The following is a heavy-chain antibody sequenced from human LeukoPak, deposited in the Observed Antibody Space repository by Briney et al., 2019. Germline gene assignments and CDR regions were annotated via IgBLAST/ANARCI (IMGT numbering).Heavy chain of an antibody. CDR3: ARVDSGNYDY. V-gene: IGHV3-23*01. D-gene: IGHD1-26*01. CDR2: IRGNGET. CDR1: GLSFSSFA. Sequence: PGGSLRLSCAASGLSFSSFAMSWVRQGPARGLEWVSSIRGNGETYYADSVKGRFTISRDNSKNTLFLQMNSLRVEDTAVYYCARVDSGNYDYWGQGTLLTVSS. J-gene: IGHJ4*02.